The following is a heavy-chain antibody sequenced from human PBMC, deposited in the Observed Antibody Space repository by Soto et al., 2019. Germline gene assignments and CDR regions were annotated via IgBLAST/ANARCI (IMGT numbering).Heavy chain of an antibody. CDR2: IYYSGST. V-gene: IGHV4-31*03. CDR3: ARDRHNNFFDP. D-gene: IGHD6-6*01. CDR1: GASMSSGGYY. J-gene: IGHJ5*02. Sequence: SETLSLTCTVSGASMSSGGYYWTWIRQSPGKGLEWTGYIYYSGSTYYNPSLESRVAISLGTSRSQFSLTLHSVTAADTAIYYCARDRHNNFFDPWGQGTLVTVSS.